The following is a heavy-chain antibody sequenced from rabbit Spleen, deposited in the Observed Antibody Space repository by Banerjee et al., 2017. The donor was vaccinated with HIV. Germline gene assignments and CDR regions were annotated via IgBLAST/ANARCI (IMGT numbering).Heavy chain of an antibody. J-gene: IGHJ3*01. CDR1: GVSFSGDSY. CDR2: IDNGSSGFT. V-gene: IGHV1S40*01. CDR3: ARDTSSSFSSYGMDL. Sequence: QSLEESGGDLVKPGASLTLTCIASGVSFSGDSYMCWVRQAPGKGLEWIACIDNGSSGFTYFASWAKGRFTISKTSSTTVTLQMTSLTAADTATYFCARDTSSSFSSYGMDLWGQGTLVTVS. D-gene: IGHD1-1*01.